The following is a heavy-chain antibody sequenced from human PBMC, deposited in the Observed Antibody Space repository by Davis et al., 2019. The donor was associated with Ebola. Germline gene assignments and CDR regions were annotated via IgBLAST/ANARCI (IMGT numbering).Heavy chain of an antibody. CDR3: ARPGGVVGITPRDGFDI. CDR2: ISYSGST. V-gene: IGHV4-39*01. Sequence: PSETLSPTCTVPGGSSSSSTYYWGWIRQPPGKGLEWIGSISYSGSTYYNPSLKSRVTISVDTSKNQFSLRLSSVTAADTAVYYCARPGGVVGITPRDGFDIWGQGSVVTVSS. D-gene: IGHD3-22*01. J-gene: IGHJ3*02. CDR1: GGSSSSSTYY.